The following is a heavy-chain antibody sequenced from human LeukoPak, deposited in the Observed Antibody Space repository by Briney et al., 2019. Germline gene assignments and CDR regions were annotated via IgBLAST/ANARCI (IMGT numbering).Heavy chain of an antibody. CDR2: IYYSGST. J-gene: IGHJ3*02. V-gene: IGHV4-39*07. Sequence: SETLSLTCTVSGGSISSSSYYWGWIRQPPGKGLEWIGSIYYSGSTYYNPSLKSRVTISVDTSKNQFSLKLSSVTAADTAVYYCARDDSVSGSYYLAAFDIWGQGTMVTVSS. CDR3: ARDDSVSGSYYLAAFDI. CDR1: GGSISSSSYY. D-gene: IGHD1-26*01.